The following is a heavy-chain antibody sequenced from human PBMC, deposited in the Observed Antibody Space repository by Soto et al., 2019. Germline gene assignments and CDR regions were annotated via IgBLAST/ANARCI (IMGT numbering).Heavy chain of an antibody. CDR2: ITSDTKTI. D-gene: IGHD6-19*01. CDR1: GFTFSVYS. CDR3: ARSVEGHFDY. V-gene: IGHV3-48*02. J-gene: IGHJ4*02. Sequence: ESGGDLVQRGGSLGLSCVASGFTFSVYSMNWVRQAPGKGLEWFSYITSDTKTIKYADSVKGRFTISRDNAKNSVYLQMNSLRDEDTAVYYCARSVEGHFDYWGQGTVVTVSS.